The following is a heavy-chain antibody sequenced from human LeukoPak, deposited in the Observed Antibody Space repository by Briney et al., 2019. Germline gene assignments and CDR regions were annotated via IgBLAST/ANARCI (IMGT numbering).Heavy chain of an antibody. CDR2: ITSGSSYI. Sequence: GGSLRLSCAASGFTFSSYSMNWVRQAPGKGLEWVSSITSGSSYIYYADSVKGRFTISRHNAKNSLYLQLNSLRAEDTAVYYCARATWTDYWGQGTLVTVSS. J-gene: IGHJ4*02. V-gene: IGHV3-21*01. CDR1: GFTFSSYS. D-gene: IGHD3/OR15-3a*01. CDR3: ARATWTDY.